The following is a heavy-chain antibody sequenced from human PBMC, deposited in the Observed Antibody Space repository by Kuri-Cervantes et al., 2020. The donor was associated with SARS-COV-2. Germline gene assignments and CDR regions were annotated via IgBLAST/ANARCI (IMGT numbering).Heavy chain of an antibody. CDR1: GFTFSSYA. CDR3: ARGVAELRYYGMDV. V-gene: IGHV3-30-3*01. CDR2: ISYDGSNK. Sequence: GGSLRLSCAASGFTFSSYAMHWVRQAPGKGLEWVAVISYDGSNKYYADSVKGRLTISRDNSKNTLYLQMNSLRAEDTAVYYCARGVAELRYYGMDVWGQGTTVTVSS. D-gene: IGHD1-7*01. J-gene: IGHJ6*02.